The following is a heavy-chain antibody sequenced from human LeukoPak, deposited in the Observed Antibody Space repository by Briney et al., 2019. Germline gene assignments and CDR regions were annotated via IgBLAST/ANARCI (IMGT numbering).Heavy chain of an antibody. J-gene: IGHJ6*02. D-gene: IGHD3-3*01. Sequence: KHGESLKISCQGSGSTFTSYWIGWVRQLPGKGLEWMGIIYPGDSDTRYSPSFQGQVTISADKSISTAYLQWSSLKASDTAMYYCARQITIFGNYGMDVWGQGTTVTVSS. CDR3: ARQITIFGNYGMDV. V-gene: IGHV5-51*01. CDR1: GSTFTSYW. CDR2: IYPGDSDT.